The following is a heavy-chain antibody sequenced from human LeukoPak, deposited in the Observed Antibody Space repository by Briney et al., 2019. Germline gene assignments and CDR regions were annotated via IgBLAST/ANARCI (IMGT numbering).Heavy chain of an antibody. V-gene: IGHV1-18*01. CDR3: ARTYSSGWYESAAFGI. J-gene: IGHJ3*02. D-gene: IGHD6-19*01. CDR1: GYTFTSYG. Sequence: ASVKVSCKASGYTFTSYGISWVRQAPGQGLEWMGWISAYNGNTNYAQKLQGRVTMTTDTSTSTAYMELRSLRSDDTAVYYCARTYSSGWYESAAFGIWGQGTMVTVSS. CDR2: ISAYNGNT.